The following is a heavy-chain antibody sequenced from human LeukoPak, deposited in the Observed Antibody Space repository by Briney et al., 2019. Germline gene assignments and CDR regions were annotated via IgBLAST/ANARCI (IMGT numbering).Heavy chain of an antibody. Sequence: SVKVSCKASGGTFSSYAISWVRQAPGQGLEWMGGIIPIFGTANYAQKFQGRVTITADKSTSTAYMELSSLRSEDTAVYYCARGGALGYCSSGSCYSGVEAFDIWGQGTMVTVSS. CDR1: GGTFSSYA. CDR3: ARGGALGYCSSGSCYSGVEAFDI. J-gene: IGHJ3*02. D-gene: IGHD2-15*01. V-gene: IGHV1-69*06. CDR2: IIPIFGTA.